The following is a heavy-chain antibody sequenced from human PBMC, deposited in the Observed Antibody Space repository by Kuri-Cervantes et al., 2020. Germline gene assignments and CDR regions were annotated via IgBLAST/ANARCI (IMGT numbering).Heavy chain of an antibody. V-gene: IGHV4-34*01. CDR3: ARGRQWLQSSYYFDS. CDR2: INHSGST. Sequence: SETLSLTCAVYGGSFSGYYWSWVRQPPGKGLEWIGEINHSGSTNYNPSLKSRLTISVDTSKNQFSLRLSSVTAADTAVYYCARGRQWLQSSYYFDSWGHGTLVTVSS. CDR1: GGSFSGYY. D-gene: IGHD5-24*01. J-gene: IGHJ4*01.